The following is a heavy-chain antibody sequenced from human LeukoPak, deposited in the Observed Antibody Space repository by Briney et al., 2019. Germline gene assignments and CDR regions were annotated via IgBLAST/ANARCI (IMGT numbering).Heavy chain of an antibody. Sequence: GGSLRLSCVVSGFAVSEDCMNWIPQAPGKGLEWISYISSSSSYADYAESVEGRFTISRDNAKSALYLEMNDLRVEDTAVYYCAAGTAADYWGQGTLVIVSA. CDR2: ISSSSSYA. V-gene: IGHV3-11*03. J-gene: IGHJ4*02. CDR1: GFAVSEDC. CDR3: AAGTAADY. D-gene: IGHD6-13*01.